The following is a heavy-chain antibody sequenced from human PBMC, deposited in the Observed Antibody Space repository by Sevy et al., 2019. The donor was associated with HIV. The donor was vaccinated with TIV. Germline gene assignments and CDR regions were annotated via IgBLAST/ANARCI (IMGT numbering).Heavy chain of an antibody. CDR2: IAGSGANT. V-gene: IGHV3-23*01. CDR3: AKEKGQMIKTDSFDI. Sequence: GGSLRLSCAASGFSFSNYDMSWVRQAPGKGLEWVAAIAGSGANTYHADSVAGRFTISRDNSKNTLYLELNSLRADDMAVYYCAKEKGQMIKTDSFDIWGQGTMVTVSS. CDR1: GFSFSNYD. J-gene: IGHJ3*02. D-gene: IGHD3-22*01.